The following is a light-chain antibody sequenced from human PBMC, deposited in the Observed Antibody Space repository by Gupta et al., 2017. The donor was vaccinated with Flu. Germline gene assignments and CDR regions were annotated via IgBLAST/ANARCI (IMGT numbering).Light chain of an antibody. CDR2: GSR. V-gene: IGLV1-40*01. CDR3: KSYDYRLNGSRV. J-gene: IGLJ1*01. Sequence: QSALTQPPSVSGAPGQRVTISCTGSSSHIGAGYDVHWYQQLPGTAPKLLIYGSRNRPSGVTDRFSGSKSSTSASLAITGLQAEDEADDYCKSYDYRLNGSRVFGTGTKVTVL. CDR1: SSHIGAGYD.